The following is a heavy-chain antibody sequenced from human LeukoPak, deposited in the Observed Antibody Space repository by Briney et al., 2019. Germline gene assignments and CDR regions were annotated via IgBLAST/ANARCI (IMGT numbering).Heavy chain of an antibody. CDR1: GGSISSYY. J-gene: IGHJ6*03. V-gene: IGHV4-4*07. CDR2: IYTSGST. Sequence: SETLSLTCTVSGGSISSYYWSWIRQPAGKGLEWIGRIYTSGSTNYNPSLKSRVTMSVDTSKNQFSLKLSSVTAADTAVYYCARDAPYYYDSSGYYYPRDYYYMDVWGKGTTVTVSS. D-gene: IGHD3-22*01. CDR3: ARDAPYYYDSSGYYYPRDYYYMDV.